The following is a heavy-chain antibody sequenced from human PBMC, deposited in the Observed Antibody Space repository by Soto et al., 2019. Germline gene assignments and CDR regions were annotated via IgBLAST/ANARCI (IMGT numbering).Heavy chain of an antibody. CDR1: GYTFTGYY. V-gene: IGHV1-2*02. J-gene: IGHJ4*02. D-gene: IGHD1-7*01. CDR2: INPNSGGT. CDR3: ARSCTRYSWNYKDY. Sequence: ASVKVSCKASGYTFTGYYMHWVRQAPGQGLEWMGWINPNSGGTNYAQKFQGRVTMTRDTSISTAYMELSRLRSDDTAVYYCARSCTRYSWNYKDYWGQGTLVTVSS.